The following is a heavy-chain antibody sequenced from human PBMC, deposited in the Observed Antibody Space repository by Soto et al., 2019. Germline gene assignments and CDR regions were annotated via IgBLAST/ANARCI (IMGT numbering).Heavy chain of an antibody. Sequence: GGCLRLSCAPSGFTFSSYGMHWVRQAPGKGLEWVAVISYDGSKKYYAESVKGRFTISRDNSKNTLYLQMNSLRAEDTAVYYCANDGRRLPMDYWGLGTLVTVSS. CDR2: ISYDGSKK. V-gene: IGHV3-30*18. CDR1: GFTFSSYG. D-gene: IGHD6-25*01. J-gene: IGHJ4*02. CDR3: ANDGRRLPMDY.